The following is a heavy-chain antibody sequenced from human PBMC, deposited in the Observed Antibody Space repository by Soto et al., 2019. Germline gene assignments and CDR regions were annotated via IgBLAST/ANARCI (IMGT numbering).Heavy chain of an antibody. CDR3: GRERYCSGGSCYSRGMDV. Sequence: PGGSLRLSCAASGFPVSSNYMSWVRQAPGKGLEWVSVIYSGGSTYYADSVKGRFTISRDNSKNTLYLQMNSLRAEDTAVYYCGRERYCSGGSCYSRGMDVWGQGTTVTVSS. CDR1: GFPVSSNY. J-gene: IGHJ6*02. D-gene: IGHD2-15*01. CDR2: IYSGGST. V-gene: IGHV3-66*01.